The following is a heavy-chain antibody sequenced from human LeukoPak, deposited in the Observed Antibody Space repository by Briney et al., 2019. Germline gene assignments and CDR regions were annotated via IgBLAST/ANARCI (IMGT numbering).Heavy chain of an antibody. CDR2: ISSSSSYT. Sequence: GGSLRLSCAASGFTFSDYYMTWIRQAPGKGLEWVSYISSSSSYTNYADSVKGRFSISRDNAKNSLYLQMNSLRAEDTAVYYCARAKVAAGYYFDSWGQGTLVTVSS. CDR3: ARAKVAAGYYFDS. J-gene: IGHJ4*02. CDR1: GFTFSDYY. D-gene: IGHD6-13*01. V-gene: IGHV3-11*05.